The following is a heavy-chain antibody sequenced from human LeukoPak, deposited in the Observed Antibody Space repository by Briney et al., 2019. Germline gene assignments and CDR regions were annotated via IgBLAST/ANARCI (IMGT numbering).Heavy chain of an antibody. Sequence: PGGSLRLSCAASGFMFSSNWMSWVRLAPGKGLEWVANIKEDGTETYYVDSVKGRFTISRDNSKNTLYLQMNSLRAEDTAVYYCAKAELRIAVAGYFGYWGQGTLVTVSS. CDR3: AKAELRIAVAGYFGY. J-gene: IGHJ4*02. D-gene: IGHD6-19*01. CDR1: GFMFSSNW. CDR2: IKEDGTET. V-gene: IGHV3-7*03.